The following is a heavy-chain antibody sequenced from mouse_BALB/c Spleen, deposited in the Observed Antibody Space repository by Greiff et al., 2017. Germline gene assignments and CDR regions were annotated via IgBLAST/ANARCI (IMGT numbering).Heavy chain of an antibody. V-gene: IGHV1-39*01. CDR2: IDPYYGGT. D-gene: IGHD6-5*01. J-gene: IGHJ4*01. Sequence: VQLKESGPELEKPGASVKISCKASGYSFTGYNMNWVKQSNGKSLEWIGNIDPYYGGTSYNQKFKGKATLTVDKSSSTAYMQLKSLTSEDSAVYYCAKSLWSQDYYAMDYWGQGTSVTVSS. CDR3: AKSLWSQDYYAMDY. CDR1: GYSFTGYN.